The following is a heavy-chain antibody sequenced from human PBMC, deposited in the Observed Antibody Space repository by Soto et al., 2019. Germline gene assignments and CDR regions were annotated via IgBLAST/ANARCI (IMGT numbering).Heavy chain of an antibody. J-gene: IGHJ4*02. D-gene: IGHD6-6*01. CDR2: IFYSGST. Sequence: SETLSLTCTVSGGSISSSSYYWGWIRQPPGKGLEWIGSIFYSGSTYYNPSLKSRVTISVDTSKNQFSLKLTSVTAADTAVYYCARVDSSAWNWVLDYWGRGTLVTVSS. CDR3: ARVDSSAWNWVLDY. CDR1: GGSISSSSYY. V-gene: IGHV4-39*01.